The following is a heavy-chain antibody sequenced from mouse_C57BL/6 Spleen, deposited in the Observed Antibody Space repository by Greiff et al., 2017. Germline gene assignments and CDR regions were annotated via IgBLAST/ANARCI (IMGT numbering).Heavy chain of an antibody. D-gene: IGHD1-1*01. CDR2: IDPETGGT. Sequence: VQRVESGAELVRPGASVTLSCKASGYTFTDYEMHWVKQTPVHGLEWIGAIDPETGGTAYNQKFKGKAILTADKSSSTAYMELRRLTSEDSAVFYCTCPPITTVRGGFAYWGQGTLVTVSA. V-gene: IGHV1-15*01. CDR3: TCPPITTVRGGFAY. CDR1: GYTFTDYE. J-gene: IGHJ3*01.